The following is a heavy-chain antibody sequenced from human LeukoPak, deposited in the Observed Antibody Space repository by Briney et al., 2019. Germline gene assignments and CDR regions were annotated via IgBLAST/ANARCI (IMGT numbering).Heavy chain of an antibody. D-gene: IGHD5-24*01. Sequence: SETLSLTCTVSGGSISRSGYYWVWIRQPPGKGLEFIGSIYDSGSTYYNPSLKSRVTISVDTSKNQFSLKLSSVTAADTAVYYCVIVGRGGMATPTFDSWGQGTLVTVSS. V-gene: IGHV4-39*01. CDR3: VIVGRGGMATPTFDS. CDR2: IYDSGST. J-gene: IGHJ4*02. CDR1: GGSISRSGYY.